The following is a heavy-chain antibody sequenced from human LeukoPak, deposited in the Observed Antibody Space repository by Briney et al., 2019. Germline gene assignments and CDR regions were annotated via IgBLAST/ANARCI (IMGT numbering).Heavy chain of an antibody. CDR3: ARARSEAKRTFDY. J-gene: IGHJ4*02. CDR1: GFTFSSYW. D-gene: IGHD3/OR15-3a*01. V-gene: IGHV3-7*01. Sequence: GGSLRLSCAASGFTFSSYWMSWVRQAPGKGLEWVANIKQDGSEKYYVDSVKGRFTISRDNAKNSLYLQMNSLRVEDTAVYYCARARSEAKRTFDYWGQGTLVTVSS. CDR2: IKQDGSEK.